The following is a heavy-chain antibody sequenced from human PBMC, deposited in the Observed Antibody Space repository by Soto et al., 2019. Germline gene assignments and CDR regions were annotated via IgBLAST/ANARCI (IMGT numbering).Heavy chain of an antibody. CDR3: ARGGPTRVSTAPFDY. CDR1: GFTFSNYG. V-gene: IGHV3-33*01. CDR2: IWYDGSNK. Sequence: QVQLVESGGGVVQPGRSLRLSCAASGFTFSNYGMHWVRQAPGKGLEWVAVIWYDGSNKYYADSVKGRFTIPRDNSKTDLFLQRDRLRTEDTAVYYCARGGPTRVSTAPFDYRGQGRLVAVSS. J-gene: IGHJ4*02. D-gene: IGHD4-17*01.